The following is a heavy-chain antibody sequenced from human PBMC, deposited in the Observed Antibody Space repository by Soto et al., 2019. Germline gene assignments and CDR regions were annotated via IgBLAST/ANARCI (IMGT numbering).Heavy chain of an antibody. J-gene: IGHJ3*02. D-gene: IGHD3-16*01. V-gene: IGHV3-30*19. CDR2: VSGDGRDI. CDR3: ARGLNKVAGGAFDI. CDR1: GFSFSWAG. Sequence: QVQLVQSGGGAVLPGNSLRLSCAASGFSFSWAGMHWLRQTPGKGLEWVAVVSGDGRDILYADSAKGRFTISRDNPKSTLYLQMNSLGAEDAAIYYCARGLNKVAGGAFDIWGQGTLVTVSS.